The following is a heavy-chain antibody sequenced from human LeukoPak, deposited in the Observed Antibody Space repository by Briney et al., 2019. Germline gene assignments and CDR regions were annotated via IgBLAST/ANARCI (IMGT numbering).Heavy chain of an antibody. CDR3: ASSQSAGAFDI. Sequence: GGSLRLSCAASGFTFSSYSMNWVRQAPGKGLEWVSSISSSSSYAYYADSVKGRFTISRDNAKNSLYLQMNSLRAEDTAVYYCASSQSAGAFDIWGQGTMVTVSS. J-gene: IGHJ3*02. CDR1: GFTFSSYS. CDR2: ISSSSSYA. V-gene: IGHV3-21*01.